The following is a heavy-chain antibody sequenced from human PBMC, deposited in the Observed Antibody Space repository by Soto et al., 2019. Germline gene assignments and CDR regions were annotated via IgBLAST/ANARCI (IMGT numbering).Heavy chain of an antibody. D-gene: IGHD3-3*01. Sequence: VSGPTLVNPTQTLTLTCTFSGFSLTTNKMSVSWIRQPPGKALEWLARIDWDDDKFYNTSLKTRLTISKDTSKNQVLLTMTDMDPVDTATYYCSRKIFGRNVYYFDYSGQGTLDIVSS. CDR3: SRKIFGRNVYYFDY. CDR1: GFSLTTNKMS. V-gene: IGHV2-70*17. CDR2: IDWDDDK. J-gene: IGHJ4*02.